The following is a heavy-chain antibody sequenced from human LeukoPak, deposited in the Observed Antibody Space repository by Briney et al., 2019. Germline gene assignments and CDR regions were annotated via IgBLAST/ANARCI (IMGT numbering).Heavy chain of an antibody. D-gene: IGHD2/OR15-2a*01. Sequence: GGSLRLSCAASGFTFSSYGMHWVRQAPGKGLEGVAFIRYDGINKYYADSVKGRFTISRDNSKSTLFAQMNSLRAEDTAVYYCAKGAIWTRGGQNYFMDVWGKGTTVTISS. CDR3: AKGAIWTRGGQNYFMDV. CDR1: GFTFSSYG. J-gene: IGHJ6*03. V-gene: IGHV3-30*02. CDR2: IRYDGINK.